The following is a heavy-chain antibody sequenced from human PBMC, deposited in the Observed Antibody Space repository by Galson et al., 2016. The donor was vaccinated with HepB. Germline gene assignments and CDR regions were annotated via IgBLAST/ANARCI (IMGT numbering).Heavy chain of an antibody. D-gene: IGHD5-12*01. CDR1: GGSISSGSYY. V-gene: IGHV4-61*02. CDR3: ARLVAY. CDR2: IYTSGST. J-gene: IGHJ4*02. Sequence: TLSLTCTVSGGSISSGSYYWSWIRQPAGKGLEWIGRIYTSGSTNYNPSLKSRVTISVDTSKNQFSLKLSSVTAADTAVYYCARLVAYWGQGTVVTVSS.